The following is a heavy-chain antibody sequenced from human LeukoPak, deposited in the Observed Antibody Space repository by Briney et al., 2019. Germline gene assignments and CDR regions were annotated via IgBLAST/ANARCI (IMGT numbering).Heavy chain of an antibody. CDR1: GGSISSFY. V-gene: IGHV4-59*08. CDR2: VYSSGST. J-gene: IGHJ4*02. Sequence: SEALSLTCTVSGGSISSFYWSWIRQPPGKGLEWIGYVYSSGSTNYNPSLKSRLTVSVDTSKNKFSLQLSSVTAADTAVYYCARHGDYYCRSTTCFDYWGQGTLVTVSS. D-gene: IGHD2-2*01. CDR3: ARHGDYYCRSTTCFDY.